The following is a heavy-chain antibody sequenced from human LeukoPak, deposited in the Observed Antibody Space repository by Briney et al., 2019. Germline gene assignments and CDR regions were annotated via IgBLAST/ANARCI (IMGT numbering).Heavy chain of an antibody. CDR1: GGSTSSGDYY. D-gene: IGHD6-13*01. J-gene: IGHJ4*02. CDR2: IYYSGST. Sequence: SETLSLTCTVSGGSTSSGDYYWSWIRQPPGKGLEWIGYIYYSGSTYYKPSLKSRVTISVDTSKTQFSLKLRSVTAADTAVYYCARGSSWHPDYWGQGTLVTVSS. CDR3: ARGSSWHPDY. V-gene: IGHV4-30-4*01.